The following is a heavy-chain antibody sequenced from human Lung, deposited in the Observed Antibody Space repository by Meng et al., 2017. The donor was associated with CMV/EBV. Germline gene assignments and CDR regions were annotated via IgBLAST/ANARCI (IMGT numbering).Heavy chain of an antibody. Sequence: ASVXVSCKASGYTFTGYYMHWVRQAPGQGLEWMGWINPTSGGTNYAQKFQGRVTMTSDTSISTAYMELSRLRSDETAVYYCARDLSAASIDYWGQGTLVTVSS. CDR1: GYTFTGYY. CDR3: ARDLSAASIDY. J-gene: IGHJ4*02. V-gene: IGHV1-2*02. CDR2: INPTSGGT.